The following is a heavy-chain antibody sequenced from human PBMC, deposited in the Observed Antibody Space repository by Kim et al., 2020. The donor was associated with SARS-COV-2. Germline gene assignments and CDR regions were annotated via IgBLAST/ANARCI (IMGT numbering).Heavy chain of an antibody. CDR2: INTNTGNP. D-gene: IGHD3-3*01. CDR3: ARDPIPYYDFWSGKNYGTYGMDV. J-gene: IGHJ6*02. V-gene: IGHV7-4-1*02. CDR1: GYTFTSYA. Sequence: ASVKVSCKASGYTFTSYAMNWVRQAPGQGLEWMGWINTNTGNPTYAQGFTGRFVFSLDTSVSTAYLQISSLKAEDTAVYYCARDPIPYYDFWSGKNYGTYGMDVWGQGTTVTVSS.